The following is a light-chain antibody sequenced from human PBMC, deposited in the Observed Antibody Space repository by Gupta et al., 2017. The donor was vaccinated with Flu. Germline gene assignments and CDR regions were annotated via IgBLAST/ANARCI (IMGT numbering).Light chain of an antibody. J-gene: IGKJ1*01. Sequence: EIVLTQSPGTLSLSPGERATLSCRASQTVRSSYLAWYQQKLGQAPRLLIYGTSRRDTGIPDRFSGSGYGTDFTLTISRREPEDFAVYYCQQYEHSPPWTFGQGTKVEIK. CDR1: QTVRSSY. CDR2: GTS. CDR3: QQYEHSPPWT. V-gene: IGKV3-20*01.